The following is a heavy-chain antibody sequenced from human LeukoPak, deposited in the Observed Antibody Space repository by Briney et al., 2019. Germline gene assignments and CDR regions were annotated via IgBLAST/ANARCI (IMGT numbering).Heavy chain of an antibody. J-gene: IGHJ4*02. CDR3: AKDRSAMVRGVIIAD. CDR1: GFTFSSYG. CDR2: ISYDGSNK. Sequence: GGSLRLSCAASGFTFSSYGMHWVRQAPGKGLEWVAVISYDGSNKYYADSVKGRFTISRDNSKKTLYLQMNSLRAEDTAVYYCAKDRSAMVRGVIIADWGQGTLVTVSS. V-gene: IGHV3-30*18. D-gene: IGHD3-10*01.